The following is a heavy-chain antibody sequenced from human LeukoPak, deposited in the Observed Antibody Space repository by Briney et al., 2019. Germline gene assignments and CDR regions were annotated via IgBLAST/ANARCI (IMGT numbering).Heavy chain of an antibody. CDR3: ARDSSRLLPPKMAFDI. CDR1: GGSFSGYY. J-gene: IGHJ3*02. D-gene: IGHD3-22*01. V-gene: IGHV4-34*09. CDR2: IYYSGST. Sequence: PSETLSLTCAVYGGSFSGYYWSWIRQPPGKGLEWIGYIYYSGSTNYNPSLKSRVTISVDTSKNQFSLKLSSVTAADTAVYYCARDSSRLLPPKMAFDIWGQGTMVTVSS.